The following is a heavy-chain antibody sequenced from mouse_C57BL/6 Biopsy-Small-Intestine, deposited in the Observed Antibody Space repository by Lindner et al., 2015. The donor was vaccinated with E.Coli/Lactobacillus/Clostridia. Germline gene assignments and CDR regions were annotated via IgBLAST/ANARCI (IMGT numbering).Heavy chain of an antibody. Sequence: QLQESGPELVKPGASVKISCKASDYAFSSSWMNWVKQRPGKGLEWIGRIYPGDGNTNYNGKFKGKATLTADKSSSTAYMQLSSLTSEDSAVYFCARWAYGSSWFAYWGQGTLVTVSA. CDR3: ARWAYGSSWFAY. J-gene: IGHJ3*01. CDR2: IYPGDGNT. CDR1: DYAFSSSW. V-gene: IGHV1-82*01. D-gene: IGHD1-1*01.